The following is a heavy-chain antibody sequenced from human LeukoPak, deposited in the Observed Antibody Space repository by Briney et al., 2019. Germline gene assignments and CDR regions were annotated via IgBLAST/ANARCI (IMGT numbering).Heavy chain of an antibody. CDR3: AGPSQYYYDSSGYYSHFDY. D-gene: IGHD3-22*01. Sequence: SVTVSCKASGGTFSSYAISWVRQAPGQGLEWMGGIIPIFGTANYAQKFQGRVTITADESTSTAYMELSSLRSEDTAVYYCAGPSQYYYDSSGYYSHFDYWGQGTLVTVSS. CDR2: IIPIFGTA. CDR1: GGTFSSYA. V-gene: IGHV1-69*13. J-gene: IGHJ4*02.